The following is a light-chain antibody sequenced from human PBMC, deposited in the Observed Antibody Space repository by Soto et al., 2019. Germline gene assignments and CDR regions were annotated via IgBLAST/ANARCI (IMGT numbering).Light chain of an antibody. CDR1: QSVSSN. CDR2: GAS. V-gene: IGKV3-15*01. Sequence: EIVMTQSPATLSVSPGERATLSCRASQSVSSNLAWYQQKRGQAPRLLIYGASTRATGIPARFSGGGSGTDFTLTIIRLEPEDFAVYYCHQYGSSLRTFGQGTKVDNK. J-gene: IGKJ1*01. CDR3: HQYGSSLRT.